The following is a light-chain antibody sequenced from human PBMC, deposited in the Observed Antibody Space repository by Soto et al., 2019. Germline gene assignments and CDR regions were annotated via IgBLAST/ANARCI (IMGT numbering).Light chain of an antibody. CDR1: GRDIGAYDY. Sequence: QSVLTQPASVSGSPGQSITISCTGSGRDIGAYDYVSWYQQHPGKAPKLLIYGVKNRPSGVSYRFSASKSAFTASLTISGLQAEDEAHYYCSSYITSYFYVFGPGTKVTV. J-gene: IGLJ1*01. CDR2: GVK. V-gene: IGLV2-14*01. CDR3: SSYITSYFYV.